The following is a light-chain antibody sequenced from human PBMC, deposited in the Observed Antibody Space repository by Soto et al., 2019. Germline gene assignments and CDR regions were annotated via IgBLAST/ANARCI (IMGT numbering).Light chain of an antibody. J-gene: IGKJ1*01. CDR2: RAS. CDR1: QSVTSNY. Sequence: EIVLTQSPGTLSLYPGESATLSCRASQSVTSNYIAWYQQKPGQAPRLLIYRASTRATGIPDRFSGSGSGTDFTLTISRLEPEDFAVYYCQQYGSFRWTFGQGTKVDIK. V-gene: IGKV3-20*01. CDR3: QQYGSFRWT.